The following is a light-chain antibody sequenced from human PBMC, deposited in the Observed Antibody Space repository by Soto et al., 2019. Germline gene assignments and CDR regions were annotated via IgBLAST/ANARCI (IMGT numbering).Light chain of an antibody. J-gene: IGLJ3*02. Sequence: QSVLTQPPSASASLGASVKLTCTLSSGHNSYAIAWHQQQPEKGPRYLMKLNSDGSHSKGDGIPDRFSGSSSGAERYLTISSLQSEDEADYYCQTWSTDMRVFGGGTKRPS. CDR3: QTWSTDMRV. V-gene: IGLV4-69*01. CDR2: LNSDGSH. CDR1: SGHNSYA.